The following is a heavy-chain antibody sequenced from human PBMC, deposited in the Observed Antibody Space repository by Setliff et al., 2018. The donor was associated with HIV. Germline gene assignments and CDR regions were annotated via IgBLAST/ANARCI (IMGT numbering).Heavy chain of an antibody. D-gene: IGHD3-3*01. J-gene: IGHJ6*03. CDR2: GHHSGHT. CDR3: ARGTAYYNFWSGYSQYYYYYMDV. CDR1: GVSITSHY. Sequence: SETLSLTCTVSGVSITSHYLHWIRHSPGKGLEWIGFGHHSGHTRQNPSLASRVTISVDMSKNQFSLKLNSLSAADPAVYYCARGTAYYNFWSGYSQYYYYYMDVWGKETTVTVSS. V-gene: IGHV4-4*09.